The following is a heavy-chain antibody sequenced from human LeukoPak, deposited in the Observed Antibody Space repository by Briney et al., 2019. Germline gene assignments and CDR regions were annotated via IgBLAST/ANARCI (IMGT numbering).Heavy chain of an antibody. CDR2: ISSSSYI. V-gene: IGHV3-21*01. CDR3: ARDRDIVVVVAANNGMDV. Sequence: GGSLRLSCAASGFTFSSYSMNWVRQAPGKGLEWVSSISSSSYIYYADSVKGRFTISRDNAKNSLYLQMNSLRAEDTAVYYCARDRDIVVVVAANNGMDVWGQGTTVTVSS. D-gene: IGHD2-15*01. CDR1: GFTFSSYS. J-gene: IGHJ6*02.